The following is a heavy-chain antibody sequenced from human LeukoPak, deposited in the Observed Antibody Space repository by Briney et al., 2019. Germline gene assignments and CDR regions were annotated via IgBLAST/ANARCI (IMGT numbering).Heavy chain of an antibody. Sequence: GGSLRLSCAASGFTLSSYAMSWVRQAPGKGLEWVSGISWNSGSIGYADSVKGRFTISRDNAKNSLYLQMNSLRAEDTALYYCAKDNGSGSSDYWGQGTLVTVSS. CDR3: AKDNGSGSSDY. V-gene: IGHV3-9*01. CDR2: ISWNSGSI. D-gene: IGHD3-10*01. CDR1: GFTLSSYA. J-gene: IGHJ4*02.